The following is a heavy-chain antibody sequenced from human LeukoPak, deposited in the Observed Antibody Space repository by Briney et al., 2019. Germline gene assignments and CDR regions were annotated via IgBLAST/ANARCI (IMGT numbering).Heavy chain of an antibody. D-gene: IGHD1-1*01. CDR2: ISIGSTRI. J-gene: IGHJ3*02. Sequence: PGGSLRLSCAASGFTFSNFNMNWVRQAPGKGLEWVSTISIGSTRILYADSVKGRFTISRDNAKNSMYLQMDSLRVEDTAVYYCARGLQYNDAFDIWGQGTMVTVSS. V-gene: IGHV3-21*01. CDR3: ARGLQYNDAFDI. CDR1: GFTFSNFN.